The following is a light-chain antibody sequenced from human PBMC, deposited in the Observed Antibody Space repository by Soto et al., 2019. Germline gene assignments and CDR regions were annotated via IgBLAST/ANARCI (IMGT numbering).Light chain of an antibody. J-gene: IGLJ1*01. Sequence: QSALTQPASVSGSPGQSITISCTGTSSDVGGYDYVSWYQQHPGKAPKLIIYDVSNRPSGLSNRFSGSKSGNTASLTISGLQTEDEADYFCSSYRSSGTSYVFGTGTKATVL. CDR1: SSDVGGYDY. CDR3: SSYRSSGTSYV. CDR2: DVS. V-gene: IGLV2-14*01.